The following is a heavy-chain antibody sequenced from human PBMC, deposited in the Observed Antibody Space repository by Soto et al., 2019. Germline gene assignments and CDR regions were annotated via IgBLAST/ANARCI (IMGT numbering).Heavy chain of an antibody. CDR2: IHPDGSGR. Sequence: GGSLRLSCAASGFTLSVYWMAWGRPIPGKGLEWVANIHPDGSGRYYVDSVKGRFTISRDNAKNSLYLQMNSLRAEDTSVYYCAREGRLMGAFDVWGQGTVVTVSS. CDR1: GFTLSVYW. J-gene: IGHJ3*01. CDR3: AREGRLMGAFDV. D-gene: IGHD3-10*01. V-gene: IGHV3-7*01.